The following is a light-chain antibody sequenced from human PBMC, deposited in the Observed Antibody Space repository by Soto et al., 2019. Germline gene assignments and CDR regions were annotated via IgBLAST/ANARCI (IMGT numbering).Light chain of an antibody. J-gene: IGKJ1*01. V-gene: IGKV3-20*01. Sequence: EVVLTQSPDTLSLPPGERATLSCRASQSISSYLAWYQQKPGQAPRLLIYGASNRATGIPDRFSGSGSGTDFTLTISRLEPEDSAVYFCQHYSSQTFGQGTKVDIK. CDR1: QSISSY. CDR2: GAS. CDR3: QHYSSQT.